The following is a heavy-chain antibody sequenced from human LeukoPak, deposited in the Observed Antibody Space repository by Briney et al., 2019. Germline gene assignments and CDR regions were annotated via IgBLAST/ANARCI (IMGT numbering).Heavy chain of an antibody. J-gene: IGHJ4*02. CDR1: GYTFTGYY. CDR2: INPNSGGT. V-gene: IGHV1-2*02. CDR3: ARGTPLRFLEWYLDY. D-gene: IGHD3-3*01. Sequence: GASVKVSCKASGYTFTGYYMHWVRQAPGQGPEWMGWINPNSGGTNYAQKFQGRVTMTRDTSISTAYMELSRLRSDDTAVYYCARGTPLRFLEWYLDYWGQGTLVTVSS.